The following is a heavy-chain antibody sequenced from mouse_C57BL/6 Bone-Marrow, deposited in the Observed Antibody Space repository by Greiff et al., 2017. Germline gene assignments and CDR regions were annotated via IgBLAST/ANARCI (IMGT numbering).Heavy chain of an antibody. Sequence: QVQLKQPGAELVKPGASVKLSCKASGYTFTSYWMHWVKQRPGQGLEWIGMIHPNSGSTNYNEKFKSKATLTVDKSSSTAYMQLSSLTSEDSAVYYCAREFYYGYDGGFAYWGQGTLVTVSA. V-gene: IGHV1-64*01. D-gene: IGHD2-2*01. J-gene: IGHJ3*01. CDR2: IHPNSGST. CDR1: GYTFTSYW. CDR3: AREFYYGYDGGFAY.